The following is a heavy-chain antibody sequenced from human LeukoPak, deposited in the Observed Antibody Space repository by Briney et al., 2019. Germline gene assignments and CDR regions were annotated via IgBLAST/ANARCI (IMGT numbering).Heavy chain of an antibody. Sequence: SGGSLRLSCEASGFTFSAYAMTWVRQAPGKGLEWVSGINWNGGSTGYADSVKGRFTISRDNAKNSLYLQMNSLRAEDTALYYCARSSEWELLGGYFDYWGQGTLVTVSS. CDR2: INWNGGST. D-gene: IGHD1-26*01. V-gene: IGHV3-20*04. J-gene: IGHJ4*02. CDR1: GFTFSAYA. CDR3: ARSSEWELLGGYFDY.